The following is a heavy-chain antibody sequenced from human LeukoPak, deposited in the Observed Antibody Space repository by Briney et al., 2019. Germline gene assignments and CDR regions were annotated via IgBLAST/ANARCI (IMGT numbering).Heavy chain of an antibody. D-gene: IGHD3-10*01. CDR2: IYYSGST. CDR3: ARVSTGSGIDY. CDR1: GGSISSGDYY. Sequence: SQTLPLTCTVSGGSISSGDYYWSWIRQPPGKGLEWIGYIYYSGSTYYNPSLKSRVTISVDTSKNQFSLKLSSVTAADTAVYYCARVSTGSGIDYWGQGTLVTVSS. V-gene: IGHV4-30-4*08. J-gene: IGHJ4*02.